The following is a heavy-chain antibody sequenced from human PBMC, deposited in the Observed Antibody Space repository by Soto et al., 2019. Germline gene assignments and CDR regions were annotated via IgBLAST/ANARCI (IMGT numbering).Heavy chain of an antibody. V-gene: IGHV4-39*01. CDR3: ARQAAAPGIDLWFDP. CDR1: GGSIRSSRFY. CDR2: ICYGGNT. D-gene: IGHD6-13*01. J-gene: IGHJ5*02. Sequence: QLQLPESGTGLVKPSETLSVTCNVSGGSIRSSRFYWAWLRPRPGKELGWIANICYGGNTYYNPSLKSRVTGSFYPSKNQFPLKLASVTAADTSVNYCARQAAAPGIDLWFDPWCQGTLVAVSA.